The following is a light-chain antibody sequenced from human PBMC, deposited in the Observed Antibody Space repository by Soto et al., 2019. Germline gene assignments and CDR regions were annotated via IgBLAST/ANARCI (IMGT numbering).Light chain of an antibody. CDR3: CSYAGNTTQTYV. V-gene: IGLV2-23*02. J-gene: IGLJ1*01. CDR2: EVS. CDR1: HSDVGSYNL. Sequence: QSVLTQPASVSGSPGQSITISCTGTHSDVGSYNLVSWYQQHPGKAPKVIIYEVSERPSGVSDRFSGSKSGNTASPMISGLLAEDEADYYCCSYAGNTTQTYVFGSGTKVTDL.